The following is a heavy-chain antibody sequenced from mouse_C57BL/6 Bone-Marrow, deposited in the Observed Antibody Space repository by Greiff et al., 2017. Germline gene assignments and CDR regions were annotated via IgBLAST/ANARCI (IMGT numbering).Heavy chain of an antibody. J-gene: IGHJ2*01. Sequence: QVQLQQPGAELVMPGASVKLSCKASGYTFTSYWTHWVKQRPGQGLEWIGEIDPSDSYTNYNQKFKGKSTLTVDKSSSTAYMQLSSLTSEDSAVYYCARMDYYGSLDNWGQGTTLTVSS. V-gene: IGHV1-69*01. CDR1: GYTFTSYW. CDR2: IDPSDSYT. D-gene: IGHD1-1*01. CDR3: ARMDYYGSLDN.